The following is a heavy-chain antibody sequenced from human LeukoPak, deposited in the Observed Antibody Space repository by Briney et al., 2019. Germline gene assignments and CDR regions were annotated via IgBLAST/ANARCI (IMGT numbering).Heavy chain of an antibody. CDR3: ARGGLIAAAGQYVVSFRY. J-gene: IGHJ4*02. V-gene: IGHV1-2*02. CDR1: GYTFTGYY. D-gene: IGHD6-13*01. Sequence: GASVKVSCKASGYTFTGYYMHWVRQAPGQGLEWMGWINPNSGGTNYAQKFQGRVTMTRDTSISTAYMELSRLRSDDTAVYYCARGGLIAAAGQYVVSFRYWGQGTLVTVSS. CDR2: INPNSGGT.